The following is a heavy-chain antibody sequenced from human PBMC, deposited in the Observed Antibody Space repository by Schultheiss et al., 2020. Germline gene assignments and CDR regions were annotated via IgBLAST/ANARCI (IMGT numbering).Heavy chain of an antibody. CDR3: TRDGGGFSSSWYGH. D-gene: IGHD6-13*01. CDR2: IYYSGST. V-gene: IGHV4-39*07. Sequence: SQTLSLTCTVSGGSISSYYWGWIRQPPGKGLEWIGSIYYSGSTSSNPSLKSRVTISVDTSKNQFSLRLSSVTAADTAIYYCTRDGGGFSSSWYGHWGQGTLVTVSS. CDR1: GGSISSYY. J-gene: IGHJ4*02.